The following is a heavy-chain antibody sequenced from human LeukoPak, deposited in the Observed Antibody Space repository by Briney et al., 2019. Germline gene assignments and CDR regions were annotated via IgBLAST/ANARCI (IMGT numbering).Heavy chain of an antibody. J-gene: IGHJ6*03. CDR2: ISSSSSYI. D-gene: IGHD2-2*01. CDR1: GFTFSSYS. CDR3: AREALGYCSSSSCPPSDMDV. Sequence: GGSLRLSCAASGFTFSSYSMNWVRQAPGKGLEWVSSISSSSSYIYYADSVKGRFTISRDNAKNSLFLQMNSLRAEDTAVYYCAREALGYCSSSSCPPSDMDVWGKGTTVTVSS. V-gene: IGHV3-21*01.